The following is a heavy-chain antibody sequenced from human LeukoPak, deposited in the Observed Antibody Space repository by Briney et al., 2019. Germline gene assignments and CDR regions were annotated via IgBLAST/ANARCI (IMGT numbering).Heavy chain of an antibody. CDR2: IYTSGST. V-gene: IGHV4-61*02. CDR3: ASFPPYYDFRSGYSGSEDV. CDR1: GGSISSGSYY. D-gene: IGHD3-3*01. Sequence: SQTLSLTCTVSGGSISSGSYYWSWIRQPAGKGLEWIGRIYTSGSTNYNPSLKSRVTISVDTSKNQFSLKLSSVTAADTAVYYCASFPPYYDFRSGYSGSEDVWGKGTTVTVSS. J-gene: IGHJ6*04.